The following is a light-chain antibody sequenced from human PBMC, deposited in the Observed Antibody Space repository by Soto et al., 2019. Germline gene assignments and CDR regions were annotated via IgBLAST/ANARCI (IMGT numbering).Light chain of an antibody. CDR3: QTWVSVILV. CDR2: LNSDGSH. J-gene: IGLJ2*01. CDR1: SLHSNYA. Sequence: QSVLTQSPSASASLGASVKLTCTLSSLHSNYAIAWHQQQSEKGPRYLMKLNSDGSHSKGDGIPDRFSGSSSGAERYLTIPILQSEDVADYCRQTWVSVILVFGGWTKLTVL. V-gene: IGLV4-69*01.